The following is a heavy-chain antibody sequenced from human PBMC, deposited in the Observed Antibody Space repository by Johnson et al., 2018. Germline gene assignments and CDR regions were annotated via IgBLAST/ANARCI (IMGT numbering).Heavy chain of an antibody. V-gene: IGHV3-23*01. CDR3: AKDPYSNSWYKFFHH. D-gene: IGHD6-13*01. J-gene: IGHJ1*01. CDR1: GFTFSNYA. Sequence: VQLQESGGGLVQPGGSLRLSCAASGFTFSNYAMSWVRQAPGKGLEWVSSISFSDDSAYYTDSVKGRFTISRDNSKNTLYLQMNSLRAEDTAVYYCAKDPYSNSWYKFFHHWGQGTLVTVSS. CDR2: ISFSDDSA.